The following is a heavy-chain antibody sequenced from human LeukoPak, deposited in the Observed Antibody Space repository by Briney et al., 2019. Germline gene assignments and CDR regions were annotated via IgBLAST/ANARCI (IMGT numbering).Heavy chain of an antibody. D-gene: IGHD3-10*01. CDR3: ARDAITMVRGVITNYYYYMDV. CDR1: GFTFSSYA. Sequence: GGSLRLSCAASGFTFSSYAMHWVRQAPGKGLEWVAVISYDGSNKYYADSVKGRFTISRDNSKNTLYLQMNSLRAEDTAVYYCARDAITMVRGVITNYYYYMDVWGKGTTVTVSS. CDR2: ISYDGSNK. J-gene: IGHJ6*03. V-gene: IGHV3-30*04.